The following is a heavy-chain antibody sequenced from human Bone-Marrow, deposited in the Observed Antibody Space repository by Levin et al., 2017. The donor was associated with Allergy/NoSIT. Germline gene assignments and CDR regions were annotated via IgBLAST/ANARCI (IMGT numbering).Heavy chain of an antibody. D-gene: IGHD3-10*01. V-gene: IGHV1-2*02. J-gene: IGHJ6*02. CDR1: GYTFIDYY. CDR3: ARTSSRTGTGSDMDV. Sequence: GESLKISCKASGYTFIDYYIHWVRQAPGQGLEWLGWISPYSTATNYAPSFQGRVSMTTDNSVNTAHMELSSLTFDDTAIYYCARTSSRTGTGSDMDVWGQGTTVTVSS. CDR2: ISPYSTAT.